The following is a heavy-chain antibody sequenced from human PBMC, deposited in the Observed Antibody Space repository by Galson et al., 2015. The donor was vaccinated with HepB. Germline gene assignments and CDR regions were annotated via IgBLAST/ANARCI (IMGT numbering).Heavy chain of an antibody. CDR3: ARFDDSSDWFDS. CDR1: GFSLRNSGMF. V-gene: IGHV2-70*01. D-gene: IGHD3-22*01. J-gene: IGHJ5*01. Sequence: PALVKPTQTLTLTCSFSGFSLRNSGMFVSWIRQPPGKALEWLALIDWDNEYYNTSLRTRLTISKDTSKNQLVLTMTNMDPVDTGTYFCARFDDSSDWFDSWGQWTLVTVSS. CDR2: IDWDNE.